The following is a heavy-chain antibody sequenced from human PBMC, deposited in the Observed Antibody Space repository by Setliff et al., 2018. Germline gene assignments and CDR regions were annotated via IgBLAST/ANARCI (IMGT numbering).Heavy chain of an antibody. Sequence: GGSLRLSCAASGFTFTTYWMYWVRQSPGKGLAWVSAISGSGGSTYYADSVKGRFTISRDNSRNTLYLQMNSLGPEDTAVYYCARDRLGNSGWFDFDFWGQGTLVTVSS. CDR3: ARDRLGNSGWFDFDF. V-gene: IGHV3-23*01. J-gene: IGHJ4*02. CDR2: ISGSGGST. D-gene: IGHD6-19*01. CDR1: GFTFTTYW.